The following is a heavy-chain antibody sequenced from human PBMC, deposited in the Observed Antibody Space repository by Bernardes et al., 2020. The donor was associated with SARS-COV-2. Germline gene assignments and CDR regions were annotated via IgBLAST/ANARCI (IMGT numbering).Heavy chain of an antibody. CDR2: IDWDDDK. CDR3: ARILTYSSGWYLPFDY. CDR1: GFSLSTSGMC. V-gene: IGHV2-70*11. D-gene: IGHD6-19*01. Sequence: SGPTLVKPTQTLTLTCTFSGFSLSTSGMCVSWIRQPPGKALEWLARIDWDDDKYYSTSLKTRLTISKDTSKNQVVLTMTNMDPVDTATYYCARILTYSSGWYLPFDYWGQGTLVTVSS. J-gene: IGHJ4*02.